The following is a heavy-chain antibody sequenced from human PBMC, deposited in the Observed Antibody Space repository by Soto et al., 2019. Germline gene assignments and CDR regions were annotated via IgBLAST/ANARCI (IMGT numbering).Heavy chain of an antibody. D-gene: IGHD6-6*01. CDR2: IIPIFGTA. CDR3: ARGSTSIAARIYGMDV. CDR1: GGTFSSYA. V-gene: IGHV1-69*06. Sequence: QVQLVQSGAEVKKPGSSVKVSCKASGGTFSSYAISWVRQAPGQGLEWMGGIIPIFGTANYAQKFQGRDTITADKSTSTAYMELSSLRSEDTAVYYCARGSTSIAARIYGMDVWGQGTTVTVSS. J-gene: IGHJ6*02.